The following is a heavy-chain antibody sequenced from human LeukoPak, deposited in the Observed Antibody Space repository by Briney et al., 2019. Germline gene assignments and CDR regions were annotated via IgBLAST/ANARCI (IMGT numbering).Heavy chain of an antibody. V-gene: IGHV4-4*02. J-gene: IGHJ6*03. D-gene: IGHD6-6*01. Sequence: SETLSLTCAGSGGSISSSNWWSWVRQPPGKGLEWIGEIYHSGSTNYNPSLKSRVTISVDKSKNQFSLKLSSVTAADTAVYYCARRSSSPYYYYYMDVWGKGTTVTVSS. CDR2: IYHSGST. CDR1: GGSISSSNW. CDR3: ARRSSSPYYYYYMDV.